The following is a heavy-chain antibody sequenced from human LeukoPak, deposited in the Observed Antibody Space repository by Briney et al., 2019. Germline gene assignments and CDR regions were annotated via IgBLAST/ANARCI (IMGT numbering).Heavy chain of an antibody. CDR3: ARHGGAFEI. CDR2: IKQDGSEK. CDR1: GCTISSYW. J-gene: IGHJ3*02. Sequence: GGSLRLSCAASGCTISSYWMSWVRQDPGKGLEWVGHIKQDGSEKYYVDSVKGRFTISRDNAKNSLYLQMNSLRVEDTAVYYCARHGGAFEICGQGTMVTVSS. V-gene: IGHV3-7*01. D-gene: IGHD3-16*01.